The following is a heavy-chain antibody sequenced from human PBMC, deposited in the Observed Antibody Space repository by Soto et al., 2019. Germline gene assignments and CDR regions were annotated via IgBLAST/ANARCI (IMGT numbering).Heavy chain of an antibody. Sequence: QVQLVESGGGVVQPERSLRLSCAASGFTFSNYGMHWVRQAPGKGLEWVAVVWHDGKTKYYADSVEGRFTISRDNSRNTLFLQMNSLRAEDTAVYHCAVDRGSDDPIDYWGQGTLVTVSS. J-gene: IGHJ4*02. CDR3: AVDRGSDDPIDY. CDR2: VWHDGKTK. V-gene: IGHV3-33*01. CDR1: GFTFSNYG. D-gene: IGHD3-10*01.